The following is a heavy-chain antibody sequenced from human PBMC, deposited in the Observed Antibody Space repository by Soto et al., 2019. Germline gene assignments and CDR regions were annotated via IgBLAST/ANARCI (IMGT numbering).Heavy chain of an antibody. D-gene: IGHD6-19*01. J-gene: IGHJ4*02. CDR3: AHRPSGWYLFDY. Sequence: SGPTLVNPTQTLTLTCTFSGFSLSTSGVGVGWIRQPPGKALEWLALIYWNDDKRYSPSLKSRLTITKDTSKNQVVLTTTNMDPVDTATYYCAHRPSGWYLFDYWGQGTLVTVS. CDR2: IYWNDDK. V-gene: IGHV2-5*01. CDR1: GFSLSTSGVG.